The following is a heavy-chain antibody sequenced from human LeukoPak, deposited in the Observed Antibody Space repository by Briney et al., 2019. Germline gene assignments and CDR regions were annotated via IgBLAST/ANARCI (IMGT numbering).Heavy chain of an antibody. V-gene: IGHV3-48*02. CDR3: ARQYGSGSYGVDY. CDR2: ISSSSSTI. Sequence: GGSLRLSCAASGFTFSSSGMNWVRQAPGKGLEWVSYISSSSSTIYYADSVKGRFTISRDNVKNSLYLQLNSLRDEDTAVYYCARQYGSGSYGVDYWGQGTLVTVSS. J-gene: IGHJ4*02. D-gene: IGHD3-10*01. CDR1: GFTFSSSG.